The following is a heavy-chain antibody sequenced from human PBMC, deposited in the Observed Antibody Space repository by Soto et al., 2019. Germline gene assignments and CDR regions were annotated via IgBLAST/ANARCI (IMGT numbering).Heavy chain of an antibody. J-gene: IGHJ4*02. Sequence: ASVKVSCKASGYTFTSYGISWVRQAPGPGLEWMGWISAYNANTNYAQKLQGRVTMTTDTSTSTAYMELRSLRSDDTAVYYCARGLGGLGYCSGGSGHGGYGVQGTLVTVS. D-gene: IGHD2-15*01. V-gene: IGHV1-18*01. CDR3: ARGLGGLGYCSGGSGHGGY. CDR2: ISAYNANT. CDR1: GYTFTSYG.